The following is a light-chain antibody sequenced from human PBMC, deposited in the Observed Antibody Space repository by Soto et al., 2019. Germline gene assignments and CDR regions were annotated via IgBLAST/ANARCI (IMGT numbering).Light chain of an antibody. CDR2: DDS. J-gene: IGLJ2*01. V-gene: IGLV3-21*02. CDR3: QVWDSRDDHRV. CDR1: RIGSKS. Sequence: SSELTQPPSVSVAPGQTARITCGGNRIGSKSVHWFQQKPGQAPVLVVHDDSDRPSGIPERFSGSNSGGTATLTISRVEVGDEADYYCQVWDSRDDHRVFGGGTQLTVL.